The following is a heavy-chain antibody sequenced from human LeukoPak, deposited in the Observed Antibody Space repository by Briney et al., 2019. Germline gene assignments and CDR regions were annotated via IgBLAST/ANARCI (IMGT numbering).Heavy chain of an antibody. J-gene: IGHJ4*02. D-gene: IGHD5-12*01. CDR2: IYYSGSA. CDR3: ARVSGYDWESFYDY. CDR1: GGSISSYY. Sequence: SETLSLTCTVSGGSISSYYWSWIRQPPGKGLEWIGYIYYSGSANYHPSLKSRVTISVDTSKNQFSLKLSSVTAADTAMYYCARVSGYDWESFYDYWGQGSLVTVSS. V-gene: IGHV4-59*01.